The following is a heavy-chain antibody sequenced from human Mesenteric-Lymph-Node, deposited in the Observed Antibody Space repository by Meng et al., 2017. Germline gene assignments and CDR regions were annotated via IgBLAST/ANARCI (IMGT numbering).Heavy chain of an antibody. CDR2: INPSIGST. Sequence: QVQRVQSGAEVKKPGASVKVSCKASGYTFTSYYMHWVRQAPGQGLEWVGVINPSIGSTTYAPKFQGRVTMTRDTSTSTVYMDLSSLRSDDTAVYYCVRPTTMNDIFDYWGPGTLVTVSS. J-gene: IGHJ4*02. CDR1: GYTFTSYY. CDR3: VRPTTMNDIFDY. D-gene: IGHD1-1*01. V-gene: IGHV1-46*01.